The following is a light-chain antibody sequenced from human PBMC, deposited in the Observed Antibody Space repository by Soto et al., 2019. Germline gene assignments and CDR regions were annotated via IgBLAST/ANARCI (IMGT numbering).Light chain of an antibody. CDR1: SSNIGAGYD. V-gene: IGLV1-40*01. Sequence: QAVVTQPPSVSGAPGQRVTISCTGSSSNIGAGYDVNWYQQLPGTAPKLLIYGNINRPSGVPDRFSGSKSGTSASLAISGLQAEDEADYYCQSHDSSLSGSIFGGGTQLTVL. J-gene: IGLJ2*01. CDR3: QSHDSSLSGSI. CDR2: GNI.